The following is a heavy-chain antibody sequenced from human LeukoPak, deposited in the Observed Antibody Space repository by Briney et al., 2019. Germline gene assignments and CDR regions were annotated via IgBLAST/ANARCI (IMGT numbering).Heavy chain of an antibody. D-gene: IGHD6-13*01. Sequence: SETLSLTCTVSGGSVSRYFWRWVRQPPGKGLQWIGHIYADGRTKYNPSLKSRVTMSVDTSKNQFSLQLSSVTAADTAAYYCAREQGSQQYGNSWSFDYWGHGTLVTVSS. CDR2: IYADGRT. V-gene: IGHV4-4*07. J-gene: IGHJ4*01. CDR1: GGSVSRYF. CDR3: AREQGSQQYGNSWSFDY.